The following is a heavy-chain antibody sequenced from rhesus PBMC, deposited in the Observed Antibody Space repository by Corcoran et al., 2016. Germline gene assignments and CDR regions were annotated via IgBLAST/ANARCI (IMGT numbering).Heavy chain of an antibody. CDR2: IHPGYGST. Sequence: QEQLVQSGAEVKKPGASVKVSCKASGYIFTSYVISWLRQAPGQGFEWMGGIHPGYGSTSDAQKVRGRGTITADMATSTVYMGLSSLRSEDMAVYYWAARRGAYYSGSYYYWGQGVLVTVSS. V-gene: IGHV1-70*01. D-gene: IGHD3-16*01. CDR1: GYIFTSYV. J-gene: IGHJ4*01. CDR3: AARRGAYYSGSYYY.